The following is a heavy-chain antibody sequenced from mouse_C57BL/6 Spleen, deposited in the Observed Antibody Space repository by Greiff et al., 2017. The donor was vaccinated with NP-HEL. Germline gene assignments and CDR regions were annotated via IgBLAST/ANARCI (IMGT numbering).Heavy chain of an antibody. D-gene: IGHD3-2*02. CDR3: ARSRRQLSSYYYAMDY. Sequence: EVKLLESGGGLVQPGGSLSLSCAASGFTFTDYYMSWVRQPPGKALEWLGFISNKANGYTTEYSASVKGRFTISRDNSQSSIYLQMNALKAEDSATDDCARSRRQLSSYYYAMDYWGQGTSVTVSS. V-gene: IGHV7-3*01. CDR1: GFTFTDYY. J-gene: IGHJ4*01. CDR2: ISNKANGYTT.